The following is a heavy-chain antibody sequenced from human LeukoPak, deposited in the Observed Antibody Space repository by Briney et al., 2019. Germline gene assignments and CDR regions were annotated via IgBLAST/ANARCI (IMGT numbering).Heavy chain of an antibody. CDR2: INHSGST. CDR3: ARGGGYASPIGY. D-gene: IGHD5-12*01. CDR1: GGSFSGYY. V-gene: IGHV4-34*01. Sequence: SETLSLTCAVYGGSFSGYYWSWIRQPPGKGLEWIGEINHSGSTNYNPSLKSRVTISVDTSKNQFSLKLSSVTAADTAVYYCARGGGYASPIGYWGQGALVTVSS. J-gene: IGHJ4*02.